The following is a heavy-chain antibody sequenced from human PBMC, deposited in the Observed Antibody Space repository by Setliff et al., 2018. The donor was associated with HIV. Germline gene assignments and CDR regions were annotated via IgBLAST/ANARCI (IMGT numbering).Heavy chain of an antibody. Sequence: KPSETLSLTCTVSGVSISNYYWSWIRQPPGKGLEWSGYIYYSGSTNYNPSLKSRVTISVDTSKNQFFLRLTSVTAADTAVYYCARGSYRGSGFFIRYFDFWGQGSLVTVSS. CDR3: ARGSYRGSGFFIRYFDF. V-gene: IGHV4-59*12. D-gene: IGHD3-3*01. J-gene: IGHJ4*02. CDR2: IYYSGST. CDR1: GVSISNYY.